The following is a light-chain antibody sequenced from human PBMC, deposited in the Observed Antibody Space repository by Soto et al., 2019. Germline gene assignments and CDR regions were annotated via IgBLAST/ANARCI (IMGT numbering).Light chain of an antibody. V-gene: IGLV2-14*03. CDR1: SSDVGGFNR. CDR3: SSCTTSTPHWV. Sequence: QSVLTQPASVSGSPGQSITISCTGTSSDVGGFNRVSWYQLRPGKAPKLMICDVTNRPSGVSNRFSGSKSGNTASLTISGLQAEDEADYYCSSCTTSTPHWVFGTGTKLTVL. CDR2: DVT. J-gene: IGLJ1*01.